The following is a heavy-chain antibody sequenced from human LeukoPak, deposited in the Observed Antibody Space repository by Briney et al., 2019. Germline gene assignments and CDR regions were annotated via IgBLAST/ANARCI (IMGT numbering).Heavy chain of an antibody. CDR3: AKAPYYYDSSGLLRIGY. J-gene: IGHJ4*02. Sequence: GGPLRLSYAATGFTFSSYAVSWGRQAPGKGLEWVSAISGSGGSTYYADSAKGRFTISRDNSKNTLYLQMNSLRAEDTAVYYCAKAPYYYDSSGLLRIGYWGQGTLVTVSS. CDR1: GFTFSSYA. V-gene: IGHV3-23*01. D-gene: IGHD3-22*01. CDR2: ISGSGGST.